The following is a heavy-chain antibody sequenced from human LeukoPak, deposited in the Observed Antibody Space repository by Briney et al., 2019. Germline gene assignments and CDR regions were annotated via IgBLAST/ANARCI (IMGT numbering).Heavy chain of an antibody. Sequence: PSETLSLTCTVSGDSINGFYWSWIRQPPGKGLEWVAYIYYAGRTTYNPSLKSRVTISVDTSKNQFSLKLSSVTAADTAVYYCARGLWYCSSTSCYSVRDYYYYGMDVWGQGTTVTVSS. CDR2: IYYAGRT. CDR1: GDSINGFY. V-gene: IGHV4-59*12. CDR3: ARGLWYCSSTSCYSVRDYYYYGMDV. J-gene: IGHJ6*02. D-gene: IGHD2-2*01.